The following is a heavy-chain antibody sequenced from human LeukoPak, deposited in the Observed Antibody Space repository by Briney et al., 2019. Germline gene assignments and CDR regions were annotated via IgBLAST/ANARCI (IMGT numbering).Heavy chain of an antibody. J-gene: IGHJ4*02. D-gene: IGHD3-16*01. V-gene: IGHV4-59*01. Sequence: SQTLSLTCSVSSGSISGYYWSWIRQPPGKGLEWIGYIYYSGSTNYNPSLKSRVTMSVDTYKNQFSLKLSSVTAADTAVYYCARYGLAYTYDFWGQGTLVTVSS. CDR2: IYYSGST. CDR3: ARYGLAYTYDF. CDR1: SGSISGYY.